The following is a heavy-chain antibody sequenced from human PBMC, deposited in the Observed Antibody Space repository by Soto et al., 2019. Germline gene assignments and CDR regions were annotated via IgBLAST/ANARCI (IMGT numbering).Heavy chain of an antibody. V-gene: IGHV2-5*02. CDR3: AHRYCSGGSCYWDAFDI. CDR1: GFSLSTSGVG. CDR2: IYWDDDK. D-gene: IGHD2-15*01. J-gene: IGHJ3*02. Sequence: SGPTLVKPTQTLTLTCTFSGFSLSTSGVGVGWIRQPPGKALEWLALIYWDDDKRYSPSLKSRLTITKDTSKNQVVLTMTNMDPVDTATYYCAHRYCSGGSCYWDAFDIWGQGTMVTVSS.